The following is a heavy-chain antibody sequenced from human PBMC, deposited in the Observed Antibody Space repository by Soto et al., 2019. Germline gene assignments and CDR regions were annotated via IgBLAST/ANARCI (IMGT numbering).Heavy chain of an antibody. CDR2: MSYDGISE. CDR3: AREGVYYYYDLDV. CDR1: GFTFSSHP. D-gene: IGHD3-16*01. Sequence: PGGSLRLSCVASGFTFSSHPMHWVRQAPGKGLQWVAVMSYDGISENYADSVRGRITISRDNSKNTLYLQMNSLRAEDTAVYYCAREGVYYYYDLDVWGQGTTVTVSS. V-gene: IGHV3-30*03. J-gene: IGHJ6*02.